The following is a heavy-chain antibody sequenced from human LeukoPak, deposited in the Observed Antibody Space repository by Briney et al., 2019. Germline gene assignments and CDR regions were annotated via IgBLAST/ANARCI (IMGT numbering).Heavy chain of an antibody. CDR2: FDPEDGET. Sequence: ASVKVSCKVSGYTLTELSMHWVRQAPGKGLEWMGGFDPEDGETIYAQKFQGRVTMTEDTSTDTAYMELSSLRSEDTAVYYCATGGGQAAAGSYYYYYYYMDVWGKGTTVTVSS. J-gene: IGHJ6*03. V-gene: IGHV1-24*01. D-gene: IGHD6-13*01. CDR1: GYTLTELS. CDR3: ATGGGQAAAGSYYYYYYYMDV.